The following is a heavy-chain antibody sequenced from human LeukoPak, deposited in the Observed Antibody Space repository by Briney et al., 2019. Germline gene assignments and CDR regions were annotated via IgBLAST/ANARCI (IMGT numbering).Heavy chain of an antibody. CDR1: GFTFSSYA. Sequence: GGALRLSCAASGFTFSSYAMSWVRQAPGKGLEWVSSIGSDYKTHYSESVKGRFAISRDNSKSTLFLQMNSLRAEDTALYYCARDQHYYDSSGDPAWGQGALVTVSS. CDR2: IGSDYKT. D-gene: IGHD3-22*01. CDR3: ARDQHYYDSSGDPA. J-gene: IGHJ5*02. V-gene: IGHV3-23*01.